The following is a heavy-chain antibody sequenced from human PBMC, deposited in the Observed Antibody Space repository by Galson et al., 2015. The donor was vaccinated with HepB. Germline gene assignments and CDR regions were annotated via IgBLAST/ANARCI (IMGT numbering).Heavy chain of an antibody. J-gene: IGHJ3*02. V-gene: IGHV3-30*04. CDR2: MSYDGSNK. D-gene: IGHD2-15*01. Sequence: SLRLSCAASGFTFSSYAMHWVRQAPGKGLEWVAVMSYDGSNKYYADSVKGRFTISRDNSKNTLYLQMNSLRAEDTAVYYCARVHCSGGNCYSFGAFDIWGQGTMVTVSS. CDR3: ARVHCSGGNCYSFGAFDI. CDR1: GFTFSSYA.